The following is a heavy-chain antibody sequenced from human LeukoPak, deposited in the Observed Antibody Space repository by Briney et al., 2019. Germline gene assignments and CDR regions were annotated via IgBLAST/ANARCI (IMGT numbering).Heavy chain of an antibody. V-gene: IGHV4-39*01. CDR2: IHYSGST. CDR1: GGSISRSSYY. D-gene: IGHD3-10*01. Sequence: PSETLSLTCTVSGGSISRSSYYWGWIHQPPGKGLEWIGNIHYSGSTYYNPSLKSRVTISVDTSKNQFSLKLSSVTAADTAVYYCARLYRRFGESDDYWGQGTLVTVSS. CDR3: ARLYRRFGESDDY. J-gene: IGHJ4*02.